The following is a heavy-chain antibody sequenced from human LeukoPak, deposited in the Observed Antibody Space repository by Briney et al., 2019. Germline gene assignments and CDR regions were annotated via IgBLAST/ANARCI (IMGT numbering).Heavy chain of an antibody. Sequence: ASVKVSCKASGYTFTSYAMHWVRQAPGQRLEWMGWINAGNGNTKYSQKFQGRVTITRDTSASTAYMELSSLRSEDTAVYYCAREYCSGGSCYLDLDYWGQGTLVTVSS. D-gene: IGHD2-15*01. J-gene: IGHJ4*02. CDR3: AREYCSGGSCYLDLDY. V-gene: IGHV1-3*01. CDR1: GYTFTSYA. CDR2: INAGNGNT.